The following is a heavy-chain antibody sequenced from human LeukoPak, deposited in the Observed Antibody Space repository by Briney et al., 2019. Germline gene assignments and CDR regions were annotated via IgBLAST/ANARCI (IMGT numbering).Heavy chain of an antibody. CDR1: GYTFTDYY. J-gene: IGHJ3*01. Sequence: ATVKISCTASGYTFTDYYMHWVQQAPGKGLQWMGRVDPEDGETIYAENFQDRVTITADTSIDTTYMELNTLRSADTALYYCTMLDVWGQGTMVTVSS. CDR3: TMLDV. CDR2: VDPEDGET. V-gene: IGHV1-69-2*01.